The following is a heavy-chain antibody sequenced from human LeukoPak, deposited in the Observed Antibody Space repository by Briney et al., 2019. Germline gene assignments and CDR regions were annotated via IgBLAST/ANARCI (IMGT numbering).Heavy chain of an antibody. D-gene: IGHD3-22*01. CDR2: ISNSGSII. CDR3: ARRDCDTIKCRGSNWFDP. V-gene: IGHV3-48*01. J-gene: IGHJ5*02. CDR1: GFTFSSYA. Sequence: GGSLRLSCAASGFTFSSYAMNWVRQAPGKGLEWVSYISNSGSIIYYADSVKGRFTISRDNAKNSLYLQMISLRAEDTAVYYCARRDCDTIKCRGSNWFDPWGQGTLVSVSS.